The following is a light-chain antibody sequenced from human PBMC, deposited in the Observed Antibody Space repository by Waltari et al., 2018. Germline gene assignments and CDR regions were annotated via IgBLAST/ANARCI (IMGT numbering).Light chain of an antibody. J-gene: IGKJ4*01. CDR2: GAS. CDR1: QSVGTY. Sequence: VFTQPPDIPSFTPRERATLSCRASQSVGTYLAWYQQRPGQAPRLLIYGASYRATGIPARFSGSGSETDFTLTISSLQPEDFAVYYCQQRRNLPLTFGGGTRVQI. CDR3: QQRRNLPLT. V-gene: IGKV3-11*01.